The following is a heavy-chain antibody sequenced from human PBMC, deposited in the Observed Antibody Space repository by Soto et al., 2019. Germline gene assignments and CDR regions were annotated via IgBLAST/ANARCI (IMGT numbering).Heavy chain of an antibody. CDR1: GFIFSAVS. CDR2: IGADTVSK. J-gene: IGHJ4*02. CDR3: AKKVECSGGICPFDY. D-gene: IGHD2-15*01. Sequence: PGESLKISCAASGFIFSAVSMSWVRQAPGKGLEWVSVIGADTVSKFYADSVKGRFTISRDNSKNTVDLQMDNLRAEDTAIYYCAKKVECSGGICPFDYRGQGALVTVSS. V-gene: IGHV3-23*01.